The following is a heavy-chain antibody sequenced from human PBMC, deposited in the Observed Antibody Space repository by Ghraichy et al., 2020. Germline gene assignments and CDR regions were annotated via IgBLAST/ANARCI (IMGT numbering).Heavy chain of an antibody. D-gene: IGHD2-2*01. CDR3: ARETTCYACGMDV. CDR1: GFTVSTSY. J-gene: IGHJ6*02. V-gene: IGHV3-66*01. Sequence: LSLTCAASGFTVSTSYMSWVRQAPGQGLEWVSVIYTGGGTFYADSVKGRFTISRDNSKNTLYLQMNSLTAEDTAVYFCARETTCYACGMDVWGLGTTVTVSS. CDR2: IYTGGGT.